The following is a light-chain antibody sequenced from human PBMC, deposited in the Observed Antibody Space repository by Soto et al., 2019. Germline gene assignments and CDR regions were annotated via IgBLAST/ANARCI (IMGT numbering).Light chain of an antibody. CDR1: QSVLHTSGNRNY. Sequence: DIVVTQSPDSLPVSLGERATISCKSSQSVLHTSGNRNYLAWYQQKPGQPPKLLVYWASSRESGVPDRFSGSGSGTDFTLTISSLQAEDVALYYCQQYYTSPPTFGQGTKVEIK. CDR3: QQYYTSPPT. J-gene: IGKJ1*01. CDR2: WAS. V-gene: IGKV4-1*01.